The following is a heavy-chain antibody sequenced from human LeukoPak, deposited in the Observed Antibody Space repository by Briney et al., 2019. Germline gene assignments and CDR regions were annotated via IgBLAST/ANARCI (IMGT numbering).Heavy chain of an antibody. CDR3: AKGSYGSGCYVDY. CDR1: RFTFDDYA. CDR2: ISWNSGYI. D-gene: IGHD3-10*01. V-gene: IGHV3-9*01. J-gene: IGHJ4*02. Sequence: GGSLRLSCAASRFTFDDYAMHWVRQAPGKGLEWVSGISWNSGYIGYEDSVKGRFTISRDNAKNSLYLQMNSLRAEDTALYYCAKGSYGSGCYVDYWGQGTLFTVSS.